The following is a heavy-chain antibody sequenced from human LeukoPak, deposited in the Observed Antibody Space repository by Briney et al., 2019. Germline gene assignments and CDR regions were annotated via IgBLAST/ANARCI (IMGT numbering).Heavy chain of an antibody. CDR3: TTKRGYSYGYAD. CDR2: IYSGGST. V-gene: IGHV3-NL1*01. D-gene: IGHD5-18*01. J-gene: IGHJ4*02. Sequence: PGRSLRLSCAASGFTFSTYGMHWVRQAPGKGLEWLSVIYSGGSTYYADSVKGRFTISRDNSKNTLYLQMNSLRAEDTAVYYCTTKRGYSYGYADWGQGTLVTVSS. CDR1: GFTFSTYG.